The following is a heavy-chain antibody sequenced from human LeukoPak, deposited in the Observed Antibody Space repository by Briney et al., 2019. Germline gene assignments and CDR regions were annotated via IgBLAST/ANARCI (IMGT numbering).Heavy chain of an antibody. CDR3: ASRSNSGYEFFDY. J-gene: IGHJ4*02. V-gene: IGHV5-51*01. CDR2: IYPGDSDT. D-gene: IGHD5-12*01. Sequence: GESLKISCKGSGYSFTTYWIGWVRQMPGKGLEWMGIIYPGDSDTRYSPSFQGQVTISADKSISTAYLQWSSLKASDTAMYYCASRSNSGYEFFDYWGQGTLVTVSS. CDR1: GYSFTTYW.